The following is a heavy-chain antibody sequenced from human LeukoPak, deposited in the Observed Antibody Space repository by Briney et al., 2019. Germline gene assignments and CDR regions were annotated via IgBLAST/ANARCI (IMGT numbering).Heavy chain of an antibody. CDR1: GFTFSDYY. Sequence: PGGSLRLSCAASGFTFSDYYMSWIRQAPGKGLEWVSYVSSSGSTIYYADSVKGRFTISRDNAKNSLYLQMNSLRAEDTAVYYCARLVTVAGRYYFDYWGQGTLVTVSS. CDR2: VSSSGSTI. D-gene: IGHD6-19*01. CDR3: ARLVTVAGRYYFDY. V-gene: IGHV3-11*01. J-gene: IGHJ4*02.